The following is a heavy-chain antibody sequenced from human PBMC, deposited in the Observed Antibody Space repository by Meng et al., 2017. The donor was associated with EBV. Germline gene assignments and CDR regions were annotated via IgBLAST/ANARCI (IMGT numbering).Heavy chain of an antibody. CDR3: AHIIAARPFDY. CDR2: IYWDDDK. D-gene: IGHD6-6*01. J-gene: IGHJ4*02. CDR1: GFSLSPRGVG. V-gene: IGHV2-5*02. Sequence: TLKESGPTLVKPTQPLTLTCTFSGFSLSPRGVGVGWIRQPPGKALEWLALIYWDDDKRYSPSLKSRLTITKDTSKNQVVLTMTNMDPVDAATYYCAHIIAARPFDYWGQGTMVTVSS.